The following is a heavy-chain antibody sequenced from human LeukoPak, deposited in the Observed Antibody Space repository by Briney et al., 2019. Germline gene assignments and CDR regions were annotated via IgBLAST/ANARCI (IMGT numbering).Heavy chain of an antibody. CDR3: ARIVEYSSSFAFDY. J-gene: IGHJ4*02. V-gene: IGHV2-70*11. Sequence: SGPALVQPTQTLTLTWTFSGFSLSTSGMCVSWIRQPPGKALEWLARIDWDDDKYYSTSLKTRLTISKDTSKNQVVLTMTNMDPVDTATYYCARIVEYSSSFAFDYWGQGTLVTVSS. CDR2: IDWDDDK. CDR1: GFSLSTSGMC. D-gene: IGHD6-6*01.